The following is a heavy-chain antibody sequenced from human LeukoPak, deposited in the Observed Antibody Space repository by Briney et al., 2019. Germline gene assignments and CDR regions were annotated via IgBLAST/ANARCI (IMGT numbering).Heavy chain of an antibody. Sequence: SETLSLTCTVSGGSNSTYYWTWIRQPPGKGLEWIGYIHTSGSTNYNPSLKSRVTMSVDTTKNQFSLRLNSVTAADTAVYYCVRPGQSDWWVYFTYWGQGTVVTVSS. J-gene: IGHJ4*02. CDR2: IHTSGST. D-gene: IGHD2-21*01. CDR3: VRPGQSDWWVYFTY. V-gene: IGHV4-4*09. CDR1: GGSNSTYY.